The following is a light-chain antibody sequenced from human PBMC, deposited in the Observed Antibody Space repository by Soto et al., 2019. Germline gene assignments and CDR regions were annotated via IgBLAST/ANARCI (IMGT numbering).Light chain of an antibody. J-gene: IGKJ5*01. CDR2: AAS. Sequence: IQLSQSPSSLSASVGDTVTIPCRASQVISNYLAWFQVKPGKVPKRLIYAASSLQSGVPSRFSGSVSGTEFTLTISSLQPEDFATYYCLQHNSYPITFGQGTRLEIK. CDR1: QVISNY. V-gene: IGKV1-17*03. CDR3: LQHNSYPIT.